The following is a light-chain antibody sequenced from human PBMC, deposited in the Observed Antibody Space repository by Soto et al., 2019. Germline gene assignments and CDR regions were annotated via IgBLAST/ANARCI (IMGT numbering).Light chain of an antibody. CDR3: QQYNNWPPIT. V-gene: IGKV3-15*01. CDR1: QSVRSK. Sequence: EIVMTQSPGTLSVSPGERATLSCRASQSVRSKLAWYQQKPGKAPRLLIYDASTRATGIPARFSGSGSGTEFTLTISSLQSEDFAVYYCQQYNNWPPITFGQGTRLEIK. CDR2: DAS. J-gene: IGKJ5*01.